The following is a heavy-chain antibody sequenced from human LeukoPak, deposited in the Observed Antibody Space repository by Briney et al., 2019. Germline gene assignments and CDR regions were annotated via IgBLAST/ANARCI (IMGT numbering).Heavy chain of an antibody. Sequence: RPGGSLRLSCAASGFTFSSYAMSWVRQAPGKRLEWVSSISGSGGSTYYADSVKGRFTISRAHSKNTLYLQMTSLRAEDTAVYYCAKAPAYGDSLFDYWGQGTLVTVSS. J-gene: IGHJ4*02. CDR2: ISGSGGST. V-gene: IGHV3-23*01. CDR3: AKAPAYGDSLFDY. D-gene: IGHD4-17*01. CDR1: GFTFSSYA.